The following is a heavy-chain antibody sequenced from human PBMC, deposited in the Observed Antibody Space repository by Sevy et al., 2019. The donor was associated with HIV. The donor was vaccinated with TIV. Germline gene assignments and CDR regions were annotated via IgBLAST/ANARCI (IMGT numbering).Heavy chain of an antibody. J-gene: IGHJ6*02. V-gene: IGHV3-15*01. Sequence: GGSLRLSCAVSGLTFTYAWMSWVRQAPGKGLEWVGRIKSKVDGGTTDYGAPVKGRFTISRDDSKNPLYLQMNSLKTEDTAVYYCATDPIIVLMVTDGMDVWGQGTTVTVSS. CDR1: GLTFTYAW. CDR2: IKSKVDGGTT. D-gene: IGHD2-8*01. CDR3: ATDPIIVLMVTDGMDV.